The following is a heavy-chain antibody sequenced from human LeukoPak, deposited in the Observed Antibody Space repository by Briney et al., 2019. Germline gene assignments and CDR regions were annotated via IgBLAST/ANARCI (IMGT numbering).Heavy chain of an antibody. CDR3: ASAESDYVWGSYRYLDY. Sequence: ASVKVSCKASGYTFTSYGISWVRQAPGQGLEWMGWISAYNGNTNYAQKLQGRVTMTTDTSTSTAYMELSSLRSEDTAVYYCASAESDYVWGSYRYLDYWGQGTLVTVSS. D-gene: IGHD3-16*02. V-gene: IGHV1-18*01. J-gene: IGHJ4*02. CDR2: ISAYNGNT. CDR1: GYTFTSYG.